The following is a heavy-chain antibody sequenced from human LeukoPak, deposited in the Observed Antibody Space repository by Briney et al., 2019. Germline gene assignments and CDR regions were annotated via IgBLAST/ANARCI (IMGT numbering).Heavy chain of an antibody. Sequence: GGSLRLSCAASGFTFSSYGMHWVRQAPGKGLEWVAFIRYDGSNKYYADSVKGRFTISRDNSKNTLYLQMNSLRAEDTAVYYCARFDDWSFDYWGQGTLVTVSS. V-gene: IGHV3-30*02. J-gene: IGHJ4*02. CDR1: GFTFSSYG. CDR2: IRYDGSNK. CDR3: ARFDDWSFDY. D-gene: IGHD3-9*01.